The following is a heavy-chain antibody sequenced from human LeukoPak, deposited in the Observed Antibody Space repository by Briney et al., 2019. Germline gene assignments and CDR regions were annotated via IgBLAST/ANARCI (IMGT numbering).Heavy chain of an antibody. CDR3: ARVQYCYDSSGYKGLGYFDY. J-gene: IGHJ4*02. V-gene: IGHV4-30-4*01. D-gene: IGHD3-22*01. Sequence: PSQTLSLTCTVSGGSISSGDYYWSWIRQPPGKGLEWIGSIYYSGSTYYNPSLKSRVTISVDTSKNQFSLKLSSVTAADTAVYYCARVQYCYDSSGYKGLGYFDYWGQGTLVTVSS. CDR2: IYYSGST. CDR1: GGSISSGDYY.